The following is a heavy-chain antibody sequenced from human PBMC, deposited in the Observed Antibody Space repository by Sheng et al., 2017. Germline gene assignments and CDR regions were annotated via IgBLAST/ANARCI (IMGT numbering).Heavy chain of an antibody. CDR3: AKDTRVIVAAAHLL. CDR2: ISGSGGSA. J-gene: IGHJ4*02. Sequence: EMQLVESGGALVQTGGSLRLSCVSSQFTFGTYVMSWVRQAPGKGLEWVSAISGSGGSANYADSVKGRFTISRDNSKNTLSLQMNSLRAEDTAVYYCAKDTRVIVAAAHLLWGQGTLVTVSS. CDR1: QFTFGTYV. V-gene: IGHV3-23*04. D-gene: IGHD2-15*01.